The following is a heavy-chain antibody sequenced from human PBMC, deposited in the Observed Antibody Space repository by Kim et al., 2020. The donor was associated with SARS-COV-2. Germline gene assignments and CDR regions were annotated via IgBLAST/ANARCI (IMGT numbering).Heavy chain of an antibody. J-gene: IGHJ4*02. D-gene: IGHD6-19*01. Sequence: LSLTCAASGFTFSSYWMHWVRQAPGKGLVCVSRIISVGSITSYADSVKGRFTISRDTAKNTLYLQMNSLRAEDTAVYYCARGRIAVAGHDYWGQGTLVTVSA. CDR3: ARGRIAVAGHDY. CDR1: GFTFSSYW. CDR2: IISVGSIT. V-gene: IGHV3-74*01.